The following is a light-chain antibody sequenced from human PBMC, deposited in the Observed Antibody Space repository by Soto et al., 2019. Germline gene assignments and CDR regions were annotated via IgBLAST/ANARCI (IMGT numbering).Light chain of an antibody. Sequence: QSALTQPPSASGSPGQSVTISCTGTSSDVGSYNFVSWYQQHPGKAPKLMIYEVNKRPSGVPDRFSGSKSGNTASLSVSGLQAEDEADYYCSSWVGSNIVVFGGGTKVTVL. CDR2: EVN. J-gene: IGLJ2*01. V-gene: IGLV2-8*01. CDR3: SSWVGSNIVV. CDR1: SSDVGSYNF.